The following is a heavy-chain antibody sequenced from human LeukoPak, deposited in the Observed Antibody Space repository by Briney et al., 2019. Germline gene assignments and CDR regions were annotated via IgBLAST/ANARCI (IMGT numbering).Heavy chain of an antibody. CDR2: IYYSGST. Sequence: PSVTLSLTCTVSGGSISSSSYYWGWIRQPPGKGLEWIGSIYYSGSTYYSPSLKSRVTISVDTSKNQYSLKLSSVTAADTAVYYCASSTRGTYYYGMDVWGQGTTVTVSS. D-gene: IGHD1-1*01. J-gene: IGHJ6*02. V-gene: IGHV4-39*07. CDR1: GGSISSSSYY. CDR3: ASSTRGTYYYGMDV.